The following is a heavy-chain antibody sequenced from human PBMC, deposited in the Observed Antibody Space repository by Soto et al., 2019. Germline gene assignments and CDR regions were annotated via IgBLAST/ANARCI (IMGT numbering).Heavy chain of an antibody. D-gene: IGHD6-19*01. Sequence: GESLKISCKGSGYSFTSYWIGWVRQMPGKGLEWMGIIYPGDSDTIYSPSVQGQVTISADKSITTAYLQWSSLKASDTAMYYCARVSEQWLQGSGAFDIWGQGTMVTVSS. CDR3: ARVSEQWLQGSGAFDI. CDR1: GYSFTSYW. J-gene: IGHJ3*02. CDR2: IYPGDSDT. V-gene: IGHV5-51*01.